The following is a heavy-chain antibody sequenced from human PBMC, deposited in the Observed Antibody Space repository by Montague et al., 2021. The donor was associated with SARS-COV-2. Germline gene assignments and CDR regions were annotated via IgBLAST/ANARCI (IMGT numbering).Heavy chain of an antibody. D-gene: IGHD2-8*01. CDR2: IWHGGST. CDR1: GYSITHAYY. V-gene: IGHV4-38-2*02. Sequence: SETLSLTCTVSGYSITHAYYWGWIRQPPGKGLEWIGNIWHGGSTYYNPSLKSRVTISVDTSNNQFSLKLTSVTAADTAVYYCARTSQYCTPPNCYLPNAMDVWGQGTTVTVSS. CDR3: ARTSQYCTPPNCYLPNAMDV. J-gene: IGHJ6*02.